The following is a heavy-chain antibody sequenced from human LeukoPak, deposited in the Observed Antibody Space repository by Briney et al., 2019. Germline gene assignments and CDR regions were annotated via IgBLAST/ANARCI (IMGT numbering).Heavy chain of an antibody. CDR2: IWYDGSNK. V-gene: IGHV3-33*06. J-gene: IGHJ3*02. CDR3: AKDRGPAAIGAFDI. CDR1: GFTFSSYG. D-gene: IGHD2-2*02. Sequence: GGSLRLSCAASGFTFSSYGMHWVRQAPGKGLEWVAVIWYDGSNKYYADSVKGRFTISRDNSENTLYLQMNSLRAEDTAVYYCAKDRGPAAIGAFDIWGQGTMVTVSS.